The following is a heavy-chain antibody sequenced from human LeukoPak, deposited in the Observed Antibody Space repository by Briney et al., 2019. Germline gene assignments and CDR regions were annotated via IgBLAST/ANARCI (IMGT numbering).Heavy chain of an antibody. CDR3: ARDPRGPAGYDSPARDTFDY. Sequence: GGSLRLSCAASGFTFTHYAMHWVRQTPGKGLEWVAVISYDGTIQYYSDSVRGRLIVSRGNPKNTLYLQMNSLRAEDTAVYYCARDPRGPAGYDSPARDTFDYWGQGTLVTVSS. J-gene: IGHJ4*02. V-gene: IGHV3-30*03. D-gene: IGHD3-22*01. CDR2: ISYDGTIQ. CDR1: GFTFTHYA.